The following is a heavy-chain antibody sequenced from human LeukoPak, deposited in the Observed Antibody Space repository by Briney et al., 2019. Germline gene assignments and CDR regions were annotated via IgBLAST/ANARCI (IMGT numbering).Heavy chain of an antibody. V-gene: IGHV3-23*01. Sequence: GGSLRLSCAASGFTFSSYAMSWVRQAPGKGLEWVSAISGSGGSTYYADSVKGRFTISRDNSKNTLYLQMNSLRAEDTAVYYRAKGDSITMIVVVIDYWGQGTLVTVSS. CDR3: AKGDSITMIVVVIDY. D-gene: IGHD3-22*01. CDR1: GFTFSSYA. CDR2: ISGSGGST. J-gene: IGHJ4*02.